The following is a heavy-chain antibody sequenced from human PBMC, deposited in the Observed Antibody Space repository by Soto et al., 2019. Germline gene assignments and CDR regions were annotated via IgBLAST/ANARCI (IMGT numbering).Heavy chain of an antibody. D-gene: IGHD6-13*01. Sequence: EVQLVESGGGLVKPGGSLRLSCAASGFTFGSYSMNWVRQAPGKGLEWVSSISSSSYIYYADSVKGRFTISRDNAKNSLYLQMHSLRAEDTAVYYCARSRGGIAAAGFDYWGQGTLVTVSS. V-gene: IGHV3-21*01. CDR2: ISSSSYI. J-gene: IGHJ4*02. CDR3: ARSRGGIAAAGFDY. CDR1: GFTFGSYS.